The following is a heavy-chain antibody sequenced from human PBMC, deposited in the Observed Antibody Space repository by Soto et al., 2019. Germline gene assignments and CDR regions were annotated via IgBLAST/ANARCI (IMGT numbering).Heavy chain of an antibody. CDR3: GKDVPPAVAGTSIEY. V-gene: IGHV3-9*01. D-gene: IGHD6-19*01. J-gene: IGHJ4*02. CDR2: ISWHSGSI. CDR1: GFTFDDYA. Sequence: EVQLVESGGGVVQPGRSLRLSCAASGFTFDDYAMHWVRQAPGKGLEWVSGISWHSGSIDYADSVKGRFTISRDNAKNSMHLQMNSLRAENTAVYYCGKDVPPAVAGTSIEYWSQGTLVTVSP.